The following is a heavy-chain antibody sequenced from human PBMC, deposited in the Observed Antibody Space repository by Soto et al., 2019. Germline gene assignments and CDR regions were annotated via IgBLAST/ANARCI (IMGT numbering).Heavy chain of an antibody. CDR1: GYTFTSYG. CDR2: ISAYNGNT. Sequence: ASVKVSCKASGYTFTSYGFTWVRQAPGQGLEWMGWISAYNGNTNYAQKLQGRVTMTTDTLTSTAHMELRSLRSDDTAVYYCARGPGSSSWTPYYYYYYGMDVWGQGTTVTVSS. D-gene: IGHD6-13*01. CDR3: ARGPGSSSWTPYYYYYYGMDV. V-gene: IGHV1-18*01. J-gene: IGHJ6*02.